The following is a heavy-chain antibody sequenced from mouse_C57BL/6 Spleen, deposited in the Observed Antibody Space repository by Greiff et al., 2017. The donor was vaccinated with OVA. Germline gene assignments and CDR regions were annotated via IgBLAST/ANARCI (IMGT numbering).Heavy chain of an antibody. Sequence: QVQLQQPGAELVMPGASVKLSCKASGYTFTSYWMHWVKQRPGQGLEWIGEIDPSDSYTNYNQKFKGKSTLTVDKSSSTASMQLSSLTSEDSAVYYCATYYRNYFDYWGQGTTLTVSS. J-gene: IGHJ2*01. CDR3: ATYYRNYFDY. D-gene: IGHD2-12*01. V-gene: IGHV1-69*01. CDR2: IDPSDSYT. CDR1: GYTFTSYW.